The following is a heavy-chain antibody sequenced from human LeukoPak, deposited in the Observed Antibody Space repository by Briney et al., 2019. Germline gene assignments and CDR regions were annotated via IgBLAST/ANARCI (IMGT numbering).Heavy chain of an antibody. D-gene: IGHD5-24*01. CDR1: GGSISHYY. V-gene: IGHV4-30-4*08. CDR2: IYYSGST. J-gene: IGHJ4*02. CDR3: ARDLRRDGYNSFDY. Sequence: SETLSLTCTVSGGSISHYYWSWIRQPPGKGLEWIGYIYYSGSTYYNPSLKSRVTISVDTSKNQFSLKLSSVTAADTAVYYCARDLRRDGYNSFDYWGQGTLVTVSS.